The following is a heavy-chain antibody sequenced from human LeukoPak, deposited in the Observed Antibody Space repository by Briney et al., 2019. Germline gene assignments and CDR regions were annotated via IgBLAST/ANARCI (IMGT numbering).Heavy chain of an antibody. CDR3: ARGNPRPRYNWNDAHARARTGFDY. CDR2: INHSGST. CDR1: GGPFSGYY. D-gene: IGHD1-1*01. Sequence: SETLSLTCAVYGGPFSGYYWSWIRQPPGKGLEWIGEINHSGSTNYNPSLKSRVTISVDTSKNQFSLKLSSVTAADTAVYYCARGNPRPRYNWNDAHARARTGFDYWGQGTLVTVSS. J-gene: IGHJ4*02. V-gene: IGHV4-34*01.